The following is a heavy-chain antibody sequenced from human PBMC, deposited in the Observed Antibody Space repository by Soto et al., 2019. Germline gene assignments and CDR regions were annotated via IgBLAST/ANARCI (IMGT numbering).Heavy chain of an antibody. D-gene: IGHD3-3*01. J-gene: IGHJ6*02. Sequence: ASVKVSCKASGYTFTSYDISWVRQATGQGLEWMGWMNPNSGNTGYAQKFQGRVTMTRNTSISTAYMELSSLRSEDTAVYYCASLHYDFWSGYYPMDVWGQGTTVTVSS. CDR3: ASLHYDFWSGYYPMDV. V-gene: IGHV1-8*01. CDR1: GYTFTSYD. CDR2: MNPNSGNT.